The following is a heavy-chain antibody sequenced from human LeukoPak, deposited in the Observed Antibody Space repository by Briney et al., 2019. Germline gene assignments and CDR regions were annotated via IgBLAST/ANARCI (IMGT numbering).Heavy chain of an antibody. CDR1: GYTFTSYY. D-gene: IGHD3-22*01. Sequence: ASVKVSCKASGYTFTSYYMHWVRQAPGQGLERMRIINPSGGSTSYAQKFQGRVTMTRDTSTSTVYMELSSLRSEDTAVYYCARDCPPNYYDSSGFCMDVWGQGTTVTVSS. J-gene: IGHJ6*02. CDR3: ARDCPPNYYDSSGFCMDV. CDR2: INPSGGST. V-gene: IGHV1-46*01.